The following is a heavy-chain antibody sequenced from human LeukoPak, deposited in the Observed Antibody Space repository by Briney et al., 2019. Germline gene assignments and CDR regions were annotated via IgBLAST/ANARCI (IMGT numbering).Heavy chain of an antibody. CDR3: ARRSSSWYFLARGEYNWFDP. CDR2: IKQDGSEK. Sequence: GGSLRLSCAASGFTFSSYWMSWVRQAPGKGLEWVANIKQDGSEKYYVDSVKGRFTISRDNAKNSLYLQVNSLRAEDTAVYYCARRSSSWYFLARGEYNWFDPWGQGTLVTVSS. CDR1: GFTFSSYW. D-gene: IGHD6-13*01. V-gene: IGHV3-7*01. J-gene: IGHJ5*02.